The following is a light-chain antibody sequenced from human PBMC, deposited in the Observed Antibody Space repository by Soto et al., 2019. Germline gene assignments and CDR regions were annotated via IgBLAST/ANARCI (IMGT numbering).Light chain of an antibody. J-gene: IGKJ5*01. CDR2: GAS. CDR1: QSVSSSY. CDR3: QQYGSSSIT. Sequence: EIVLTQSPGTLSLSPGERATLSCRASQSVSSSYLAWSQQKPGQAPRLLIYGASTRATGIPDRFSGSGSGTDFTLTSSRLEPEDFAVYYCQQYGSSSITFGQGTRLEIK. V-gene: IGKV3-20*01.